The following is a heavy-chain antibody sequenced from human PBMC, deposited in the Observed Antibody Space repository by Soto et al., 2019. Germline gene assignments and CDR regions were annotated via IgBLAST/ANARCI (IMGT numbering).Heavy chain of an antibody. Sequence: WTWIRQPPGKGLEWIGYVSASGTTKYSSSLKSRVTMSVDTSKNQFSLKVNSVTTADTAIYYCARVGHLNVYYASDNWGQGVLVTVSS. V-gene: IGHV4-59*01. CDR3: ARVGHLNVYYASDN. CDR2: VSASGTT. D-gene: IGHD1-26*01. J-gene: IGHJ4*02.